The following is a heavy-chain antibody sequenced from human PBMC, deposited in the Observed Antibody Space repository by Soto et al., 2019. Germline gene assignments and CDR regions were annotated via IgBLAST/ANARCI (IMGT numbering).Heavy chain of an antibody. CDR2: ISGDGSST. V-gene: IGHV3-74*01. CDR1: EFTFRSYW. CDR3: ARSLPGTYGAFDL. Sequence: EVQLVDSGGGLVQPGGSLRLSCAASEFTFRSYWMHWVRQSPGKGLVWVSRISGDGSSTNYADSVKGRFTISRDNAKNTVYLQIDSLRAEDTAVYYCARSLPGTYGAFDLWGQGTMVTVSS. J-gene: IGHJ3*01. D-gene: IGHD1-7*01.